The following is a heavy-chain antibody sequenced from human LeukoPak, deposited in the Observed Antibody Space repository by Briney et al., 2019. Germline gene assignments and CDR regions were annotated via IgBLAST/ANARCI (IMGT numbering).Heavy chain of an antibody. CDR2: ISGSGGST. V-gene: IGHV3-23*01. Sequence: GGSLRLSCAASGFTFSSYAMSWVRQAPGKGLEWVSAISGSGGSTYYADSVKGRFTISRDNSKNTLYLQMNSLRAEDTAVYYCAKKATIFEVVIIGWFDPWGQGTLVTVSS. J-gene: IGHJ5*02. CDR1: GFTFSSYA. CDR3: AKKATIFEVVIIGWFDP. D-gene: IGHD3-3*01.